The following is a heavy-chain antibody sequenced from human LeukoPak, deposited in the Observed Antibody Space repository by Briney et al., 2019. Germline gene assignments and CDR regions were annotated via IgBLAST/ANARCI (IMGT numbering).Heavy chain of an antibody. CDR2: IIPIFGTA. Sequence: SVKVSCKASGGTFSSYAISWVRRAPGQGLEWMGGIIPIFGTANYAQKFQGRVTITTDESTSTAYMELSSLRSEDTAVYYCARDWGDIVVVPAAPWGQGTLVTVSS. V-gene: IGHV1-69*05. J-gene: IGHJ5*02. CDR1: GGTFSSYA. D-gene: IGHD2-2*01. CDR3: ARDWGDIVVVPAAP.